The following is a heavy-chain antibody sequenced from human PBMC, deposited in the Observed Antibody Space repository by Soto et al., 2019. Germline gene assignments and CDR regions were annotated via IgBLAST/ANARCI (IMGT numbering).Heavy chain of an antibody. J-gene: IGHJ3*02. D-gene: IGHD3-22*01. CDR3: ARGPYDSSGFYSAFDI. CDR2: IYHSGST. Sequence: SETRSLTCSVSGGSISRGAYSGTWIRQPPGKGLEWIGYIYHSGSTYYNPSLKSRVTVSIDRSKNQFSLKLSSVTAADTAVFYCARGPYDSSGFYSAFDIWGQGTMVTVSS. V-gene: IGHV4-30-2*01. CDR1: GGSISRGAYS.